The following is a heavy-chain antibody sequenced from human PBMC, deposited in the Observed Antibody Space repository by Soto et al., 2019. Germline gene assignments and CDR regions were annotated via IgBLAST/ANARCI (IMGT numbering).Heavy chain of an antibody. V-gene: IGHV3-23*01. J-gene: IGHJ4*02. CDR3: AKVFVGTPYYYGSGKDTGPGPQKFDY. CDR2: ISGSGGST. CDR1: GFTFSSYA. Sequence: PGGSLRLSCAASGFTFSSYAMSWVRQAPGKGLEWVSAISGSGGSTYYADSVKGRFTISRDNSKNTLYLQMNSLRAEDTAVYYCAKVFVGTPYYYGSGKDTGPGPQKFDYWGQGTLVTVSS. D-gene: IGHD3-10*01.